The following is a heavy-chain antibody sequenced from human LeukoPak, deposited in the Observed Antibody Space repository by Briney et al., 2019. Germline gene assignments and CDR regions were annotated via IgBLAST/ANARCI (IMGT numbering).Heavy chain of an antibody. V-gene: IGHV3-30-3*01. Sequence: GGSLRLSCAASGFTFSSYAMHWVRQAPGKGLEWVAVISYDGSNKYYADSVKGRFTISRDNSKNTLYLQMNSLRAEDTAVYYCAKAGYSSSRRVELPFDYWGQGTLVTVSS. J-gene: IGHJ4*02. CDR1: GFTFSSYA. CDR3: AKAGYSSSRRVELPFDY. D-gene: IGHD6-6*01. CDR2: ISYDGSNK.